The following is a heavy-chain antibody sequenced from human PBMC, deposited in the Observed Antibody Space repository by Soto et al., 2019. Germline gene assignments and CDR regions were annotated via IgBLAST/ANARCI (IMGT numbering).Heavy chain of an antibody. V-gene: IGHV3-66*01. Sequence: EVQLVESGGGLVQPGGSLRLSCAASGFTVSTKYMSWVRQAPGKGLEWVSVIYSGGSTFYADSVRGIFTISRDNSKNTVNLQMNSLRAEDTAVYYCAREPWAADYWGQGTLVTVSS. CDR1: GFTVSTKY. J-gene: IGHJ4*02. CDR3: AREPWAADY. CDR2: IYSGGST. D-gene: IGHD3-16*01.